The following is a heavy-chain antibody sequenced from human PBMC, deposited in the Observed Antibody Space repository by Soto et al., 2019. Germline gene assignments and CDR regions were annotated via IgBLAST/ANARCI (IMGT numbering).Heavy chain of an antibody. Sequence: QVQLVQSGAEVKKPGASVKVSCKASGYTFTSYGISWVRQAPGQGLEWMGWISAYNGNTNYAQKLQGRVTMTTDTSTRTAYMGRRSLISDDATLYYCSSGRARDIGVVKWGQGTMDTVSS. V-gene: IGHV1-18*01. CDR3: SSGRARDIGVVK. CDR2: ISAYNGNT. J-gene: IGHJ3*01. CDR1: GYTFTSYG. D-gene: IGHD2-21*01.